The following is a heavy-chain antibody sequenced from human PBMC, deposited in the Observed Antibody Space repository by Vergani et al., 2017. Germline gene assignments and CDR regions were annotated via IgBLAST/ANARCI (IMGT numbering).Heavy chain of an antibody. Sequence: QVQLVQSGAEVKRPGASVKVSCKASGNRFTAYSMHWVREAPGQGLEWMGRINLNNGDTQYAPKFQGRVTMTRDTSISTGYMELNSLRSDDTAVYYCATNDRARQQPGGYWGQGSLVTVSS. CDR1: GNRFTAYS. V-gene: IGHV1-2*06. D-gene: IGHD1-14*01. CDR2: INLNNGDT. CDR3: ATNDRARQQPGGY. J-gene: IGHJ4*02.